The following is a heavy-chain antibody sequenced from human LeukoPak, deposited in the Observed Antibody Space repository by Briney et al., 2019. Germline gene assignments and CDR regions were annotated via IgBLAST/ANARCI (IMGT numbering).Heavy chain of an antibody. J-gene: IGHJ4*02. CDR2: ISYDGSNK. D-gene: IGHD3-9*01. CDR1: GFTFSSYA. V-gene: IGHV3-30-3*01. Sequence: GGSLRLSCAASGFTFSSYAMHWVRQAPGKGLEWVAVISYDGSNKYYADSVKGRFTISRDNSKNTPYLQMNSLRAEDTAVYYCARGYFDWLLSYFDYWGQGTLVTVSS. CDR3: ARGYFDWLLSYFDY.